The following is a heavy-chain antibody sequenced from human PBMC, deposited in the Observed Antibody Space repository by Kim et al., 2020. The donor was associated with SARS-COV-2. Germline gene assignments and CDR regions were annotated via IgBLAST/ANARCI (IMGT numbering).Heavy chain of an antibody. Sequence: ASVKVSCKASGYTFTSYAMNWVRQAPGQGLDWMGWINTNTGNPTYAQGFKGRFVFSLDPSVSTAYLQISSLKAEDTAVYYCARVRGTIFGVVIIGGWFDPWGQGTLVTVSS. D-gene: IGHD3-3*01. J-gene: IGHJ5*02. V-gene: IGHV7-4-1*02. CDR1: GYTFTSYA. CDR3: ARVRGTIFGVVIIGGWFDP. CDR2: INTNTGNP.